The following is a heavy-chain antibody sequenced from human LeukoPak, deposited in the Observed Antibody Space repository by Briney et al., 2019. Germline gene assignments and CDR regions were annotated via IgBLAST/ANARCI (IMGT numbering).Heavy chain of an antibody. D-gene: IGHD2-15*01. V-gene: IGHV1-8*01. CDR2: MNPNTGKT. CDR1: GYTFINYD. CDR3: ARASGSALEYYYYYYMDV. Sequence: ASVKASCKASGYTFINYDIYWVRQATGQGLEWMGWMNPNTGKTAYAQKFQGRLTLTRDTSKATVYMELSSLRSEDTAVYYRARASGSALEYYYYYYMDVWGKGTTVTVSS. J-gene: IGHJ6*03.